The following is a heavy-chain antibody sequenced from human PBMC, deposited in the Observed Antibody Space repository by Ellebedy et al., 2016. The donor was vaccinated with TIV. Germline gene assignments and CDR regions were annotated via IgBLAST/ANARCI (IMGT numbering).Heavy chain of an antibody. D-gene: IGHD3-10*01. Sequence: MPSETLSLTCSVSGTVIRRFYWSWIRQPPGKGLEWIGDIYSSQSTNYNPSLKSRVTISVDTSKNQFSLKLSSVTAADMAVYYCARRSVYFASGSLDYWGQGTLLTVSS. CDR3: ARRSVYFASGSLDY. CDR2: IYSSQST. V-gene: IGHV4-4*08. CDR1: GTVIRRFY. J-gene: IGHJ4*02.